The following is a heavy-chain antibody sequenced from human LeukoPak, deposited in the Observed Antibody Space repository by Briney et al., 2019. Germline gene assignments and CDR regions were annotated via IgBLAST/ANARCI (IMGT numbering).Heavy chain of an antibody. V-gene: IGHV3-11*04. D-gene: IGHD2-2*02. Sequence: GGSLRLSCAASGFTFSDYYMSWIRQAPGKGLEWVSYISSSGSTIYYADSVKGRFTISRDNARNSLYLQMNNLRAEDTAVYYCARDPYCSSANCYNGMDVWGQGTTVTVSS. CDR3: ARDPYCSSANCYNGMDV. CDR1: GFTFSDYY. CDR2: ISSSGSTI. J-gene: IGHJ6*02.